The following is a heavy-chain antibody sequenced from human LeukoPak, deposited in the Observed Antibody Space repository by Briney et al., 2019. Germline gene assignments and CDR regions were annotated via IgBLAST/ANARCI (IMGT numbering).Heavy chain of an antibody. Sequence: GGSLRLSCAASGFTFSSYAMSWVRQAPGKGLEWVSAISGSGGSTYYADSVKGRFTISRDNSKNTLYLQMNSLRAEDTAVYYCARWVGYCSSTSCYGWFDPWGQGTLVTVSS. J-gene: IGHJ5*02. D-gene: IGHD2-2*01. CDR3: ARWVGYCSSTSCYGWFDP. V-gene: IGHV3-23*01. CDR2: ISGSGGST. CDR1: GFTFSSYA.